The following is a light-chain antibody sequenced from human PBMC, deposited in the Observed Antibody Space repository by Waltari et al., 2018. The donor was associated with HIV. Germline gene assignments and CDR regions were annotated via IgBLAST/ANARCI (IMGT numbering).Light chain of an antibody. CDR3: QQYYNWPYT. J-gene: IGKJ2*01. V-gene: IGKV3-15*01. CDR2: GAS. Sequence: EIVMTQSPATLSVSPGERATLSCRASQSVSSNLAWYQQKPGQDPRLLIYGASTRATGIPAGFSGSGSGTEFTLTLSSLQSEDFAVYFCQQYYNWPYTFGQGTKLEIK. CDR1: QSVSSN.